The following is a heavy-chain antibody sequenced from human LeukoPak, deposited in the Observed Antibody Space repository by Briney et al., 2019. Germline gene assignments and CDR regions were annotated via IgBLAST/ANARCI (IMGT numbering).Heavy chain of an antibody. J-gene: IGHJ4*02. D-gene: IGHD5-18*01. Sequence: ASVKVSCKASGYTFTSYAMHWVRQAPGQRLEWMGWINAGNGNTKYSQKFQGRVTITRDTSASTAYVELSSLRSEDTAVYYCARRSVDSYEIFDYWGQGTLVTVSS. CDR1: GYTFTSYA. CDR2: INAGNGNT. CDR3: ARRSVDSYEIFDY. V-gene: IGHV1-3*01.